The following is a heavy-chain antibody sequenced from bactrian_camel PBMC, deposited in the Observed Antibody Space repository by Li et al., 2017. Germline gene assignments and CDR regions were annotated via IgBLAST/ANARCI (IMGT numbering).Heavy chain of an antibody. CDR3: ARATRVATGRRLRPEVYNY. CDR1: GYNFRNLC. CDR2: IGAYGGIY. J-gene: IGHJ4*01. D-gene: IGHD8*01. V-gene: IGHV3S60*01. Sequence: HVQLVESGGGSVQPGGSLRLACKASGYNFRNLCLGWFRQAPGKEREAVARIGAYGGIYYADDLEEGRFTISRDNAKNTLYLRMTSLKPEDTAMYYCARATRVATGRRLRPEVYNYWGWGTQVTVS.